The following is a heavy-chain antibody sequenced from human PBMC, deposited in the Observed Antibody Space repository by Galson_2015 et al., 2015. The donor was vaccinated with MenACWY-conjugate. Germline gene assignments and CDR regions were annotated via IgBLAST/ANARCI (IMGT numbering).Heavy chain of an antibody. CDR3: ARGGRGYSYGLGY. Sequence: SLRLSCAASGFTFSSYWMSWVRQAPGKGLEWVSVIYSDGTIYYADSVKGRFTISRDNAKNSLYLQMNSLRAEDTAVYYCARGGRGYSYGLGYWGQGTLVTVSS. CDR2: IYSDGTI. J-gene: IGHJ4*02. V-gene: IGHV3-66*01. CDR1: GFTFSSYW. D-gene: IGHD5-18*01.